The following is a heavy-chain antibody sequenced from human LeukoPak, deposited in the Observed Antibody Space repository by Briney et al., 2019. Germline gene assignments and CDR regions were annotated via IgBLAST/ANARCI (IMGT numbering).Heavy chain of an antibody. J-gene: IGHJ2*01. D-gene: IGHD2-2*01. V-gene: IGHV3-64D*06. CDR2: IGPNGGDA. CDR3: AKGRPTTLGYCGRSICADWYFDL. Sequence: GGSLRLSCSASGFTFSNYAMNWFRQAPGKGLEYVSVIGPNGGDAYYADSVKGRFTISRDNSKNTLYLQMSSLRAEDTAVYYCAKGRPTTLGYCGRSICADWYFDLWGRGTLLSVSS. CDR1: GFTFSNYA.